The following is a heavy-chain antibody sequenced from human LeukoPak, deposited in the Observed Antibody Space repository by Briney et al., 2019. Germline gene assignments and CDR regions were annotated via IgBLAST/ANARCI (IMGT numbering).Heavy chain of an antibody. V-gene: IGHV4-61*02. J-gene: IGHJ6*03. CDR3: ARDRRERNYYYYYMDV. Sequence: SETLSLTCTVSGNSISSGDYYWSWIRQPAGKGLEWIGRIYTSGSTTYNPSLKSRVTISGDTSENQFSLKLSSVTAADTAVYYCARDRRERNYYYYYMDVWGKGTTVTVSS. D-gene: IGHD1-26*01. CDR1: GNSISSGDYY. CDR2: IYTSGST.